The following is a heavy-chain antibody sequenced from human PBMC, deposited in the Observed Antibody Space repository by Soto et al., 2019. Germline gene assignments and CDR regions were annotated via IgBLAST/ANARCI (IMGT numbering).Heavy chain of an antibody. CDR3: ARKGYYGSGSYYNNWFDP. J-gene: IGHJ5*02. CDR1: GGSISSYY. V-gene: IGHV4-59*01. Sequence: SETLSLTCTVSGGSISSYYWSWIRQPPGKGLEWIGYIYYSGSTNYNPSLKSRVTISVDTSKNQFSLKLSSVTAADTAVYYCARKGYYGSGSYYNNWFDPWGQGTLVTVSS. D-gene: IGHD3-10*01. CDR2: IYYSGST.